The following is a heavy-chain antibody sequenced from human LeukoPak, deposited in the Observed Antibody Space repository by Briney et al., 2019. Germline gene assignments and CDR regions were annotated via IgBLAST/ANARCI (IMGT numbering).Heavy chain of an antibody. J-gene: IGHJ4*02. Sequence: SGPTLVNPTQTLTLTCTFSGFSLSTSGAGVGWIRQPPGKALEWLAVIYWNNDKRYSPSLKSRLTITKDTSKNQMVLTMTNMDPVDTATYYCARKEYYAATSLGDSFGYWGQGTLVTVSS. CDR1: GFSLSTSGAG. V-gene: IGHV2-5*01. CDR2: IYWNNDK. D-gene: IGHD4/OR15-4a*01. CDR3: ARKEYYAATSLGDSFGY.